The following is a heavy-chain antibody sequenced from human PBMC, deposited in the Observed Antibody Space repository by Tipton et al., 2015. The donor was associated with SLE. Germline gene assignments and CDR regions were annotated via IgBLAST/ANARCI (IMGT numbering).Heavy chain of an antibody. CDR1: GFTFGDFW. J-gene: IGHJ5*02. V-gene: IGHV3-7*03. CDR3: ARDVGRDAYSRSSGAGDL. D-gene: IGHD6-6*01. Sequence: SLRLSCAASGFTFGDFWMSWVRQAPGKGLEWVVHIRQDGSEKYYVESVKGRFAISRDNSRNTVYLQMNNLRAEDTAAYYCARDVGRDAYSRSSGAGDLWGQGTLVTVSS. CDR2: IRQDGSEK.